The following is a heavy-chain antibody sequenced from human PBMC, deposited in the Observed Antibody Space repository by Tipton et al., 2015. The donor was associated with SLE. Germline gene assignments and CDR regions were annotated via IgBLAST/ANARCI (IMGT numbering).Heavy chain of an antibody. CDR1: GYSISSGYY. V-gene: IGHV4-38-2*02. D-gene: IGHD6-6*01. J-gene: IGHJ4*02. Sequence: TLSLTCTVSGYSISSGYYWGWIRQPPGKGLEWIGSIYHSGSTYYNPSLKSRVTISVDTSKNQFSLKLSSVTAADTAVYYCASYSSSVIDYWGQGTLVTVSS. CDR2: IYHSGST. CDR3: ASYSSSVIDY.